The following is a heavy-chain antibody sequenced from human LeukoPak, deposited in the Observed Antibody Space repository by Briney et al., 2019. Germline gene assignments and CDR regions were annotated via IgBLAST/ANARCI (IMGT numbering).Heavy chain of an antibody. D-gene: IGHD1-26*01. CDR1: GYTFTSYA. J-gene: IGHJ5*02. CDR2: INTNTGDP. Sequence: ASVKVSCKASGYTFTSYAINWVRQAPGQGLEWMGWINTNTGDPTCAQGFTGRFVFSLDTSVTTAYLQISSLEVEDTAVYYCARDHGSQRYWFDPWGQGTLVTVSS. V-gene: IGHV7-4-1*02. CDR3: ARDHGSQRYWFDP.